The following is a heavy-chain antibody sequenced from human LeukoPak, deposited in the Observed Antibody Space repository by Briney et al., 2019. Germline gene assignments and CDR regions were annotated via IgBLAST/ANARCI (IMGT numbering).Heavy chain of an antibody. CDR1: GYTFTSYG. V-gene: IGHV1-18*01. CDR3: ARDRSNWGAFDI. Sequence: ASVKVSCKASGYTFTSYGISWVRQAPGQGLEWMGWISAYNGNTNYAQKLQGRVTMTTDTSTSTAYMELRNLRSDDTAVYYCARDRSNWGAFDIWGQGTMVTVSS. J-gene: IGHJ3*02. CDR2: ISAYNGNT. D-gene: IGHD7-27*01.